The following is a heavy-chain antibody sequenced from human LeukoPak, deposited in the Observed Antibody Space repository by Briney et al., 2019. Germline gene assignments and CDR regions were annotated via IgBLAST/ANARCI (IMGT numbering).Heavy chain of an antibody. D-gene: IGHD2-15*01. V-gene: IGHV3-21*01. Sequence: PGRSLRLSCAASGFTFSNYSMNWVRQAPGKGLEWVSSISSSSTFIYYADSVKGRFTISRDNAKNSLYLQMNSLRAEDTAVYYCARDVSGGKLLSIRYFDYWGQGILVTVSS. J-gene: IGHJ4*02. CDR1: GFTFSNYS. CDR3: ARDVSGGKLLSIRYFDY. CDR2: ISSSSTFI.